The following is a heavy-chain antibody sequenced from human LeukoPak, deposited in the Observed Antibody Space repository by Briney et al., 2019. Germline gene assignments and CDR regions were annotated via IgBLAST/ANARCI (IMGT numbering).Heavy chain of an antibody. D-gene: IGHD5-12*01. CDR3: ARGLVALDY. J-gene: IGHJ4*02. V-gene: IGHV3-33*08. Sequence: PGRSLRLSCAASGFSFNTYPMHWVRQAPGKGLEWVAVIWYDGSNKYYADSVKGRFTISRDNSKNTLYLQMNSLRAEDTAVYYCARGLVALDYWGQGTLVTVSS. CDR2: IWYDGSNK. CDR1: GFSFNTYP.